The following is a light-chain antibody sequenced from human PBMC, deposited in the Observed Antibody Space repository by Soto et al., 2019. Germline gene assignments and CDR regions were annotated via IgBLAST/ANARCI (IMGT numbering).Light chain of an antibody. V-gene: IGKV3-15*01. CDR2: GAS. Sequence: EIVVEIYRANVCLFGGESTSRCSRDSQSVSSNLAWYQQTPGQAPRLLIYGASTRATGIPARFSGSGSGTEFTLTISILQPEDSATYYWQEYDKWPVAFGEGTKVDIK. CDR3: QEYDKWPVA. J-gene: IGKJ1*01. CDR1: QSVSSN.